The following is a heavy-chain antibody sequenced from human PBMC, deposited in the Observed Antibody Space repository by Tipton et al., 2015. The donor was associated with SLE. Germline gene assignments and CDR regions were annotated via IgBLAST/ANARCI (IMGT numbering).Heavy chain of an antibody. CDR3: ARRINLDY. D-gene: IGHD3-16*01. J-gene: IGHJ4*02. CDR2: IRYDGSNK. V-gene: IGHV3-30*02. Sequence: SGFRFSTFGMHWVRQAPGKGLEWVAFIRYDGSNKYYADSVKGRFTISRDNSKNTLYMQMNSLRAEDTAVYYCARRINLDYWGQGTLVTVSS. CDR1: GFRFSTFG.